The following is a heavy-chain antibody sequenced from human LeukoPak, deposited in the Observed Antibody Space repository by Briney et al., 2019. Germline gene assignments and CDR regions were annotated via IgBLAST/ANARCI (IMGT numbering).Heavy chain of an antibody. D-gene: IGHD3-22*01. V-gene: IGHV4-61*02. CDR2: IYNSGST. Sequence: PSETLSLTCTVSGGSTSSEGYYWSWIRQPAGKGLEWIGRIYNSGSTNYNPSLKGRVTISVDTSKNQFSLKLTSVTAADTAVYYCARGSTYYYATTGYYFNYFDYWGQGTLVTVSS. J-gene: IGHJ4*02. CDR1: GGSTSSEGYY. CDR3: ARGSTYYYATTGYYFNYFDY.